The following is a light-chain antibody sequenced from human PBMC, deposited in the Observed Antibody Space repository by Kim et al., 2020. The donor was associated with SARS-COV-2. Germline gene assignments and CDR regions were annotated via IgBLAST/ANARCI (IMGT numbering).Light chain of an antibody. V-gene: IGLV2-14*03. Sequence: GQPITISCAGTSSDVGGYNFLSSYPQHPGKAPKLMIYDVTDRPSGVSNRFSGSKSGNTASLTISGLQADDEADYYCSSYTDSRTVIFGGGTQLTVL. CDR1: SSDVGGYNF. CDR2: DVT. J-gene: IGLJ2*01. CDR3: SSYTDSRTVI.